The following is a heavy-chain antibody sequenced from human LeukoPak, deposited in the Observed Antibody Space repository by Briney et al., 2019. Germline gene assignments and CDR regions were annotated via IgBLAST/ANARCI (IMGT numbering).Heavy chain of an antibody. CDR3: AKASGYTNFDY. D-gene: IGHD5-12*01. J-gene: IGHJ4*02. V-gene: IGHV3-9*01. CDR1: GFTFADYA. Sequence: GGSLRLSCAASGFTFADYAMHWVRQAPGKGLEWVSGISWNSGSIGYADSVKGRFTISRDNAKNSLYLQRNSLRAEDTALYYCAKASGYTNFDYWGQGTLVTVSS. CDR2: ISWNSGSI.